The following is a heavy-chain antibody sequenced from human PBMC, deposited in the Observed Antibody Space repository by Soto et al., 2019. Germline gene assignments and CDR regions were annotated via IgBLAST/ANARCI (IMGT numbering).Heavy chain of an antibody. CDR1: GFTFSSYA. Sequence: PGGSLRLSCAASGFTFSSYAMTWVRQAPGKGLEWVSAISGSGGSTCFADSMKGRFTISRDNSKNTLYLQMNSLRAEDTAVYYCARIQLWRSIDYWGQGTLVTVSS. CDR2: ISGSGGST. D-gene: IGHD5-18*01. CDR3: ARIQLWRSIDY. V-gene: IGHV3-23*01. J-gene: IGHJ4*02.